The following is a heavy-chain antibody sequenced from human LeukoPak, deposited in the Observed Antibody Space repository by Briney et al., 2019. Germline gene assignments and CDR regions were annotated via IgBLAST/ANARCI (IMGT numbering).Heavy chain of an antibody. CDR3: AKGYCSSTSCYVFVFAELDY. CDR1: GFTFSSYG. CDR2: ISYDGSNK. J-gene: IGHJ4*02. Sequence: GGSLRLSCAASGFTFSSYGMHWVRQAPGKGLEWVAVISYDGSNKYYADSVKGRFTISRDNSKNTLYLQMNSLRAEDTAVYYCAKGYCSSTSCYVFVFAELDYWGQGTLVTVSS. D-gene: IGHD2-2*01. V-gene: IGHV3-30*18.